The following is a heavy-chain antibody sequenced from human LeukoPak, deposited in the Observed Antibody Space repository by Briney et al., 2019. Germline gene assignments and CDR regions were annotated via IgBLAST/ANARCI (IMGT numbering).Heavy chain of an antibody. CDR3: ARDNIAADDV. CDR2: ISYDGSNK. CDR1: GFTFSSYG. J-gene: IGHJ4*02. Sequence: GRSLRLSCAASGFTFSSYGMHWVRQAPGKGLEWVAVISYDGSNKYYADSVKGRFTISRDNSKNTLYLQMNSLRAEDTAVYYCARDNIAADDVRGQGTLVTVSS. D-gene: IGHD6-13*01. V-gene: IGHV3-30*03.